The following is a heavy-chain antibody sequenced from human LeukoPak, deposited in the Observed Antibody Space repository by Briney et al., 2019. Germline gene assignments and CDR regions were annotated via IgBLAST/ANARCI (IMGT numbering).Heavy chain of an antibody. CDR1: GYTFTSYD. J-gene: IGHJ4*02. V-gene: IGHV1-8*01. Sequence: ASVKVSCKASGYTFTSYDINWVRQATGQGLEWMGWMNPNSGNTGYAQKFQGRVTMTRNTSISTAYMELSSLRSEDTAVYSCARATVTTRVSDYWGQGTLVTVSS. CDR2: MNPNSGNT. CDR3: ARATVTTRVSDY. D-gene: IGHD4-17*01.